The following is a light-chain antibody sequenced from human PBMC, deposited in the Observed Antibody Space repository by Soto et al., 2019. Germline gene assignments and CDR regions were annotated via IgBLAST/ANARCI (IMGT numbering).Light chain of an antibody. V-gene: IGKV3-20*01. Sequence: EIVLTQSPGTLSLSPGERATLSCMASQSVSSSYLAWYQQKPGQAPRLLIYGASSRATGIPDRFSGSWSGTYLTFTITRLASEDFAVYDCQQYGSSPRTFGQGDKVEIK. CDR3: QQYGSSPRT. J-gene: IGKJ1*01. CDR2: GAS. CDR1: QSVSSSY.